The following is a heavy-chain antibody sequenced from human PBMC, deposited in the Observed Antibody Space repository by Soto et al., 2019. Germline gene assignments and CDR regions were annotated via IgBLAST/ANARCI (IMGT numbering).Heavy chain of an antibody. J-gene: IGHJ6*02. CDR3: AKGAGDRLSLGMDV. Sequence: QVQLVESGGGVVQPGWSLSLSCAASGFSISDYGMEWVRQAPGKGLEWVALISYDGSNTYYADSVKGRFTISRDNSKDTLFLQMTGLRREDTAVYYCAKGAGDRLSLGMDVWGQGTTVTVSS. D-gene: IGHD1-26*01. CDR1: GFSISDYG. CDR2: ISYDGSNT. V-gene: IGHV3-30*18.